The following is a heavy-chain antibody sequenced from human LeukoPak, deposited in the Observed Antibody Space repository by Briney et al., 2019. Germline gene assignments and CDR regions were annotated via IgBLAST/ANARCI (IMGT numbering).Heavy chain of an antibody. Sequence: SSETLSPTCAVYGGSFSGYYWSWIRQPPGKGLGWIGEINHSGSTNYNPSLKSRVTISVDTSKNQFSLKLSSVTAADTAVYYCARLPRVYGSGSYYRYYYYMDVWGKGTTVTVSS. CDR3: ARLPRVYGSGSYYRYYYYMDV. J-gene: IGHJ6*03. CDR2: INHSGST. CDR1: GGSFSGYY. D-gene: IGHD3-10*01. V-gene: IGHV4-34*01.